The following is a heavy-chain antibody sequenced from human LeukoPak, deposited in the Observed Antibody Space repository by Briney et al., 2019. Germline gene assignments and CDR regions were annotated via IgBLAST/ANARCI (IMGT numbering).Heavy chain of an antibody. V-gene: IGHV4-59*01. D-gene: IGHD3-10*01. CDR2: IYYSGST. CDR3: ARENGYGSGSYYYYYGMDV. J-gene: IGHJ6*04. CDR1: GGSISSYY. Sequence: SETLSLTCTVSGGSISSYYWSWIRQPPGKGLEWIGYIYYSGSTNYNPSLKSRVTISVDTSKNQFSLKLSSVTAADTAVYYCARENGYGSGSYYYYYGMDVWGKGTTVTVSS.